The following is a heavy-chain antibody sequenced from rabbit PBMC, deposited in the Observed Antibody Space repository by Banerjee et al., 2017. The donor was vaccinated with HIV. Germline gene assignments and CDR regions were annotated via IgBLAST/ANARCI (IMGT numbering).Heavy chain of an antibody. D-gene: IGHD1-1*01. CDR1: GFSFSSGYD. CDR2: IWTGSSGIT. J-gene: IGHJ4*01. CDR3: ARARGGSSSYYIYNL. V-gene: IGHV1S45*01. Sequence: QEQLEESGGGLVKPGASLTLTCTASGFSFSSGYDMCWVRQAPGKGLEWIACIWTGSSGITYYASWAKGRFTISKTSSTTVTLQMTSLTAADTATYFCARARGGSSSYYIYNLWGPGTLVTVS.